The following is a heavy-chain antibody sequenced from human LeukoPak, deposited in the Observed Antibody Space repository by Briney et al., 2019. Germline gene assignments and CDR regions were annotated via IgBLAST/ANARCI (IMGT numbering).Heavy chain of an antibody. CDR1: GGSFSGYY. CDR2: INHSGST. J-gene: IGHJ4*02. CDR3: ARVRMRGYSYGPFDY. Sequence: SETLSLTCAVYGGSFSGYYWSWIRQPPGKGLEWIGEINHSGSTNYNPSLRSRVTISVDTSKNQFSLKLSSVTAADTAVYYCARVRMRGYSYGPFDYWGQGTLVTVSS. V-gene: IGHV4-34*01. D-gene: IGHD5-18*01.